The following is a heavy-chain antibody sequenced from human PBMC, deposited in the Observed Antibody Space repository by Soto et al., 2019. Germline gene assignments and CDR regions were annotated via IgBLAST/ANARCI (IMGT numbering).Heavy chain of an antibody. CDR2: IHYSGST. CDR3: TRGGDAYKNGH. V-gene: IGHV4-61*08. D-gene: IGHD2-21*01. CDR1: GGSISSGDYY. J-gene: IGHJ4*02. Sequence: SETLSLTCTVPGGSISSGDYYWRWIRQPPGKGLEWIGFIHYSGSTNYNPSLKSRVTMSVDTSKNQFSLKLTSVNAADTAVYYCTRGGDAYKNGHWGQGTLVTVSS.